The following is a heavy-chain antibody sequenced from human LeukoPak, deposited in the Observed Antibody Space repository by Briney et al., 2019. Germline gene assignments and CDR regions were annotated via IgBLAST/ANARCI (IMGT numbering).Heavy chain of an antibody. CDR3: ARDDYSDSPTYYNGMDV. V-gene: IGHV3-21*01. D-gene: IGHD4/OR15-4a*01. CDR2: MSGIGGFV. J-gene: IGHJ6*02. CDR1: GFTFTDYT. Sequence: GGTLRLSWAASGFTFTDYTLNWVRQAPGKGLEWVSSMSGIGGFVHYADSVKGRFTISRDNARSSLFLQMTSLRAEDTAVYFCARDDYSDSPTYYNGMDVWGQGTAVTVSS.